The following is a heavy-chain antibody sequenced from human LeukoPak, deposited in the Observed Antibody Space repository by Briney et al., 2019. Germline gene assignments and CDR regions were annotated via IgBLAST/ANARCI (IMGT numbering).Heavy chain of an antibody. Sequence: GGSLRLSCAASGFSFGSYALHWVRQAPGKGLEWVAIISSDGGQTSCSDSVRGRFTISRDNSKSTIYLQVTSLRTEDTAVYYCARDTGRTTGAPYTLKYWGQGTLVTVSS. CDR1: GFSFGSYA. CDR2: ISSDGGQT. J-gene: IGHJ4*02. CDR3: ARDTGRTTGAPYTLKY. D-gene: IGHD1-1*01. V-gene: IGHV3-30*01.